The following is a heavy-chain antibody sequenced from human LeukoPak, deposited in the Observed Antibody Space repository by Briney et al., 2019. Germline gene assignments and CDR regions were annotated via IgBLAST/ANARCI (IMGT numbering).Heavy chain of an antibody. CDR2: ISWDGGNT. CDR1: GFTFDDYA. Sequence: GGSLRLSCAASGFTFDDYAMHWVRQVSGKGLEWVSLISWDGGNTYYADSVKGRFTISRDNAKNSLYLQMNSLRSEDTAVYYCARATGPEGWFDPWGQGTLVTVSS. J-gene: IGHJ5*02. CDR3: ARATGPEGWFDP. V-gene: IGHV3-43D*03.